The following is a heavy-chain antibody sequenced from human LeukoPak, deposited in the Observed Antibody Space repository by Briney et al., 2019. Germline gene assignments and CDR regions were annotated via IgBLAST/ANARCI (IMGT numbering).Heavy chain of an antibody. CDR3: ARSGIGATEIDY. V-gene: IGHV3-11*06. D-gene: IGHD6-13*01. Sequence: GGSLRLSCAASGFTFSDYFMSWVRQAPGKGLEWLSYISGRGNYVDYAESLKGRITISRDNAKNSLYLQMNSLRAEDTAVYYCARSGIGATEIDYWGQGALVTVSS. J-gene: IGHJ4*02. CDR2: ISGRGNYV. CDR1: GFTFSDYF.